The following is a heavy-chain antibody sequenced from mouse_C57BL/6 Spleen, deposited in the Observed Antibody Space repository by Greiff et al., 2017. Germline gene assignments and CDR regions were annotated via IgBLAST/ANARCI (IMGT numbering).Heavy chain of an antibody. D-gene: IGHD1-2*01. Sequence: EVQLQQSGPELVKPGASVKISCKASGYTFTDYYMNWVKQSHGKSLEWIGDINPNNGGTSYSQKFKGKATLTVNKSSSTAYMELRSLTSEDSAVYYCATSTAYYFDYWGQGTTLTVSS. CDR1: GYTFTDYY. CDR3: ATSTAYYFDY. CDR2: INPNNGGT. V-gene: IGHV1-26*01. J-gene: IGHJ2*01.